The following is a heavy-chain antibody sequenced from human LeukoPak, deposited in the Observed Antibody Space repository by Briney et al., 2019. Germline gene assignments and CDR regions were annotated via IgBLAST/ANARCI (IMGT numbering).Heavy chain of an antibody. Sequence: SVKVSCKASGGTFSSYAISWVRQAPGQGLEWMGGIIPIFGTANYAQKFQGRVTITADESTGTAYMELSSLRSEDTAVYYCARDSSAYGGNLDYWGQGTLVTVSS. CDR3: ARDSSAYGGNLDY. J-gene: IGHJ4*02. V-gene: IGHV1-69*13. D-gene: IGHD4-23*01. CDR1: GGTFSSYA. CDR2: IIPIFGTA.